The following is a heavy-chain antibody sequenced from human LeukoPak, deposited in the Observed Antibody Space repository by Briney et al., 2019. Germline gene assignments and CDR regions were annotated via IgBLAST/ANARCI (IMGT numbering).Heavy chain of an antibody. V-gene: IGHV4-30-4*01. CDR1: GGSISSGDYY. Sequence: SETLSLTCTVSGGSISSGDYYWSWIRQPPGKGLEWIGYIYYSGSTYYNPSLKSRVTISVDTSKNQFSLQLSSVTAADTAVYYCARAHGQYGSPIDYWGQGTLVTVSS. CDR3: ARAHGQYGSPIDY. CDR2: IYYSGST. J-gene: IGHJ4*02. D-gene: IGHD3-10*01.